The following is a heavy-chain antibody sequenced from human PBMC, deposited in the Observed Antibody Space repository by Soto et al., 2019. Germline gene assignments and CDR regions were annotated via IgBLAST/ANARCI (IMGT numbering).Heavy chain of an antibody. J-gene: IGHJ3*02. CDR1: GGSISSYY. CDR3: ARVVVPAAIGAFDI. V-gene: IGHV4-59*01. CDR2: IYYSGST. Sequence: LSLTCTVSGGSISSYYWSWIRQPPGKGLEWIGYIYYSGSTNYNPSLKSRVTISVDTSKNQFSLKLSSVTAADTAVYYCARVVVPAAIGAFDIWGQGTMVTVSS. D-gene: IGHD2-2*01.